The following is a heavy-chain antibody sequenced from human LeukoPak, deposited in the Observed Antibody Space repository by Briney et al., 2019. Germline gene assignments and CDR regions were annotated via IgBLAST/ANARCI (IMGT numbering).Heavy chain of an antibody. CDR3: ARMVRGIINPCDR. CDR1: GFTFSSYA. J-gene: IGHJ5*02. V-gene: IGHV3-23*01. D-gene: IGHD3-10*01. CDR2: IRNSGSFT. Sequence: PGGSLRLSCAASGFTFSSYAMSWVRQAPGKGLEWVSPIRNSGSFTYFADAVKGRFTISRDNSKNTLFLQMNSLRVDDTAVYYCARMVRGIINPCDRWSQGTLATVSS.